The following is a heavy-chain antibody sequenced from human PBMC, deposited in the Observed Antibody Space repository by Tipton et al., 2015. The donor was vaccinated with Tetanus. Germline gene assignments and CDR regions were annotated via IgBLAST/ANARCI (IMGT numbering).Heavy chain of an antibody. V-gene: IGHV3-23*01. CDR2: IGINDDPAH. J-gene: IGHJ4*02. CDR1: GFTFSNYA. D-gene: IGHD1-14*01. CDR3: EAQRTSEDF. Sequence: SLRLSCAASGFTFSNYAMAWVRQAPGKGLEWVSVIGINDDPAHIHYADSVTGRFTISRDNPRNTLYLQMNSLRAEDTAIYYCEAQRTSEDFWGQGTLVTASS.